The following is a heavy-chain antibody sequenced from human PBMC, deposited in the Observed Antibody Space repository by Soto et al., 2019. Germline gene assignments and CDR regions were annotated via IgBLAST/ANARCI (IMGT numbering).Heavy chain of an antibody. CDR1: GFTFSSYW. D-gene: IGHD3-9*01. V-gene: IGHV3-7*01. CDR2: IKQDGSEK. CDR3: ARPYNYDILTGYLV. J-gene: IGHJ4*02. Sequence: GGSLRLSCAAPGFTFSSYWMSWVRQAPGKGLEWVANIKQDGSEKYYVDSVKGRFTISRDNAKNSLYLQMNSLRAEDTAVYYCARPYNYDILTGYLVWGQGTLVTVSS.